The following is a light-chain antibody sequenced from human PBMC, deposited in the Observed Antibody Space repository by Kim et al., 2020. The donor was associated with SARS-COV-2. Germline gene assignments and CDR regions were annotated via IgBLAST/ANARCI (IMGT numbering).Light chain of an antibody. Sequence: ASVGDRVTITCRASQDINNHLAWFQQKPGKAPKSRIFATSSLQTGVPSKFSGSRSGTDFTLTISTLQPEDSATYYCQQYRFYPPTFGQGTKVDIK. CDR1: QDINNH. CDR2: ATS. J-gene: IGKJ1*01. V-gene: IGKV1-16*02. CDR3: QQYRFYPPT.